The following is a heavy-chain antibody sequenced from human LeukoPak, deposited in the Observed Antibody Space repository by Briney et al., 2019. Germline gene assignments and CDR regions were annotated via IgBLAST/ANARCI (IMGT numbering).Heavy chain of an antibody. D-gene: IGHD3-10*01. J-gene: IGHJ4*02. Sequence: SQTLSLTCTVSGASIRSEGYYWSWIRHSPGKGLEWLGYINYSGSTYYNPSLKSRVSISVDTSKNRFSLNLNSVTAADTAVYFCARAHYFGSGSYFDYWGQGTLVAVSS. CDR3: ARAHYFGSGSYFDY. V-gene: IGHV4-30-4*01. CDR2: INYSGST. CDR1: GASIRSEGYY.